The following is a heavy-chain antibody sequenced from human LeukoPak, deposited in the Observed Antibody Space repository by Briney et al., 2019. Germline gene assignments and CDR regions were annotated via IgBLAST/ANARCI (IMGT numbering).Heavy chain of an antibody. CDR1: GFTFSSYA. V-gene: IGHV3-30-3*01. D-gene: IGHD2-15*01. J-gene: IGHJ4*02. CDR3: ASGWDY. Sequence: PGGSLRLSCAASGFTFSSYAMHWVRQAPGKGLEWVAVISYDGSNKYYADSVKGRFTISRDNSKNTLYLQMNSLRAEDTAVYYCASGWDYWGQGTLVTVSS. CDR2: ISYDGSNK.